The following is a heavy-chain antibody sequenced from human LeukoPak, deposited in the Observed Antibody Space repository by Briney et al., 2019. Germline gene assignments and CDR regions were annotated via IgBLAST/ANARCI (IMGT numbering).Heavy chain of an antibody. CDR2: INQDGGEK. J-gene: IGHJ3*02. Sequence: QPGGSLRLSCAASGFTFSSYWITWVRQAPGKGLEWVANINQDGGEKWYVDSVKGRFTISRDNARNSVYLQMNSLRADDTAVYYCARDLGIVVVLTARGAFDIWGQGAMVTVSS. D-gene: IGHD2-15*01. CDR1: GFTFSSYW. CDR3: ARDLGIVVVLTARGAFDI. V-gene: IGHV3-7*01.